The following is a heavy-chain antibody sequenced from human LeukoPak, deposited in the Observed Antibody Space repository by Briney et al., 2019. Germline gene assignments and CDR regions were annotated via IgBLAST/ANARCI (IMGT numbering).Heavy chain of an antibody. CDR1: GGSISSGDYY. CDR2: IYYSGST. CDR3: ARDGYSYGGYFDY. D-gene: IGHD5-18*01. V-gene: IGHV4-61*08. J-gene: IGHJ4*02. Sequence: SETLSLTCTVSGGSISSGDYYWSWIRQPPGKGLEWIGYIYYSGSTNYNPSLKSRVTISVDTSKNQFSLKLSSVTAADTAVYYCARDGYSYGGYFDYWGQGTLVTVSS.